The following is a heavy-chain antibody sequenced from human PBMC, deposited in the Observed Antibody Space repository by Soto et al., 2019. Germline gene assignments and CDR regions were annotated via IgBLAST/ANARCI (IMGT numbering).Heavy chain of an antibody. Sequence: EVQLLESGGGLVQPGGSLRLSCAASGFTFSSYAMSWVRQAPGKGLEWVSAISGSGGSTYYADSVKGRFTFSRDNSKNTLSLQMTSLRAGDTAVYYCARRTSSWSFDYWGQGTLVTVSS. CDR1: GFTFSSYA. CDR3: ARRTSSWSFDY. V-gene: IGHV3-23*01. CDR2: ISGSGGST. J-gene: IGHJ4*02. D-gene: IGHD6-13*01.